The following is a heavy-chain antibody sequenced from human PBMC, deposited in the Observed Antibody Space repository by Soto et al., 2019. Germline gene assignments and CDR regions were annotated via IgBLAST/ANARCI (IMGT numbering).Heavy chain of an antibody. J-gene: IGHJ6*02. V-gene: IGHV3-30*18. Sequence: GGSLRLSCAASGFTFNTYGMHWVRQAPGGGLEWVAVIAYDGTNKYYRDSVKGRFTVSRDNSKNTLYLLMNSLRPEDTAVYYCAKVSDRHYAMDVWGQGTTVTVSS. CDR3: AKVSDRHYAMDV. CDR2: IAYDGTNK. CDR1: GFTFNTYG.